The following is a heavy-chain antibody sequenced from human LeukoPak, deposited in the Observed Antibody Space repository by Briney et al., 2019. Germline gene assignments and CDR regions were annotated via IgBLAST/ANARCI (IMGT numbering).Heavy chain of an antibody. CDR1: SGSFSGYY. V-gene: IGHV4-34*01. J-gene: IGHJ4*02. Sequence: SETLSLTCAVYSGSFSGYYWSWIRQPPGKGLEWIGEINHSGSTNYNPSLKSRVTISVDTSKNQFSLKLSSVTAADTAVYYCATQNYYDSSGSTNWGQGTLVTVSS. CDR2: INHSGST. CDR3: ATQNYYDSSGSTN. D-gene: IGHD3-22*01.